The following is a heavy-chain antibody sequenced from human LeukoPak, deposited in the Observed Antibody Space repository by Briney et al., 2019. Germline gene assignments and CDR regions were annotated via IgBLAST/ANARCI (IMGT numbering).Heavy chain of an antibody. D-gene: IGHD5-18*01. J-gene: IGHJ4*02. CDR1: GFNVSTNC. CDR3: ARVDTVMAYYFDL. CDR2: IYGGGTT. Sequence: GGSLRLSCAASGFNVSTNCMTWVRQAPGKGLDCVCTIYGGGTTYYAASVMGRFTISRHNSRNTLYLQMNSLRAEDTAVYYCARVDTVMAYYFDLWGQGTLVTVSS. V-gene: IGHV3-53*04.